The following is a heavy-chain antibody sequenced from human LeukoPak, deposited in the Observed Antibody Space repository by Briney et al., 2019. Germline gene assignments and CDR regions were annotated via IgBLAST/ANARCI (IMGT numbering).Heavy chain of an antibody. J-gene: IGHJ4*02. CDR3: ARDPRTVRI. CDR1: GTNFSNYW. CDR2: ITGNSGDT. V-gene: IGHV3-11*06. D-gene: IGHD1-1*01. Sequence: GGSLRLSCATSGTNFSNYWMSWVRQAPGKGLEWLSYITGNSGDTNYADSVKGRFTISRDNAKNSLYLQMNSLRVEDTAVYYCARDPRTVRIWGQGTLVTVSS.